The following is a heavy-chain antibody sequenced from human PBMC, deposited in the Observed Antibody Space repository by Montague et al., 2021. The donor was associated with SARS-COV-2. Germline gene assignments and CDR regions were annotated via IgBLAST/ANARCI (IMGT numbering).Heavy chain of an antibody. J-gene: IGHJ4*02. CDR3: ATDDEPDRPSDFDY. Sequence: SETLSLTCTVSSVVELSRRSEEHTSELRSLAELVCRLLLRRTTDYNPSLRSRVTISMDTSRNQFSLKLKYVTTADTAIYYFATDDEPDRPSDFDYWGRGILVTVSS. D-gene: IGHD1-14*01. CDR2: LLLRRTT. CDR1: SVVELSRR. V-gene: IGHV4-4*07.